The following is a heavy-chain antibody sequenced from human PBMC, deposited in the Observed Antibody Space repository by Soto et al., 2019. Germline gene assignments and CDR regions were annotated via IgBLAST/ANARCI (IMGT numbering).Heavy chain of an antibody. D-gene: IGHD3-10*01. CDR1: GGSFSGYY. J-gene: IGHJ5*02. CDR3: ARPGYYGSGSDWFDP. CDR2: INHSGST. V-gene: IGHV4-34*01. Sequence: SETLSLTCAVYGGSFSGYYWSWIRQPPGKGLEWIGEINHSGSTNYNPSLKSRVTISVDTSKNQFSLKLSSVTAADTAVYYCARPGYYGSGSDWFDPWGQGTLVTVSS.